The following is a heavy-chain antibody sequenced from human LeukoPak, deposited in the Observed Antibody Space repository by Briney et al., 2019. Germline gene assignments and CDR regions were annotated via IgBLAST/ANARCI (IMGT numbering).Heavy chain of an antibody. CDR1: GFTFSSYA. CDR2: ISSNGGST. Sequence: GESLRLSCAASGFTFSSYAMHWVRQAPGKGLEYVSAISSNGGSTYYANSVKGRFTISRDNSKNTLYLQMGSLRAEDMAVYYCAREAVWGSYRNAFDIWGQGTMVTVSS. V-gene: IGHV3-64*01. J-gene: IGHJ3*02. CDR3: AREAVWGSYRNAFDI. D-gene: IGHD3-16*02.